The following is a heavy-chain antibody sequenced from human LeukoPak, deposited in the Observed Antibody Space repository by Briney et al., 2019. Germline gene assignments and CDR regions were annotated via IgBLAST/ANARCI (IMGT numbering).Heavy chain of an antibody. CDR3: AKAGIGADGAGFLCEY. CDR2: ASYYVGKQ. D-gene: IGHD1-1*01. Sequence: GGSLRLSCAASGFTFSDYAMRGVRQAPGRGLEGVSTASYYVGKQHHADSVRGRFTVSRDNYRNTVSLQMSSLRVEDTGIYYCAKAGIGADGAGFLCEYWGQGTLVTVSS. CDR1: GFTFSDYA. V-gene: IGHV3-23*01. J-gene: IGHJ4*02.